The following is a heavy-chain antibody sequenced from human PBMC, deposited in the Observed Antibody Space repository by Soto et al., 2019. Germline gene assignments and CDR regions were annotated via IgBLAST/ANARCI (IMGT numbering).Heavy chain of an antibody. CDR3: ARQEYCSSTSCYTVDS. CDR1: GYRFTSYW. J-gene: IGHJ4*02. CDR2: IYLGDSNT. D-gene: IGHD2-2*02. Sequence: GESLKISCKGSGYRFTSYWIGWVRQMPGNGLEWMGIIYLGDSNTRYSPSFQGQVTISADKSISTAYLQWSSLKASDTAIYYCARQEYCSSTSCYTVDSWGQGTLVTVSS. V-gene: IGHV5-51*01.